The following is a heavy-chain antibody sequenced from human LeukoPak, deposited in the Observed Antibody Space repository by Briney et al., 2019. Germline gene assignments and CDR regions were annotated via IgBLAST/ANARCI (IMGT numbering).Heavy chain of an antibody. V-gene: IGHV4-34*01. J-gene: IGHJ3*02. Sequence: SETLSLTCTVSGVSISSYYWSWIRQPPGKGLEWIGEINHSGSTNYNPSLKSRVTISVDTSKNQFSLKLSSVTAADTAVYYCARGGLISLANTPLGAFDIWGQGTMVSVSS. D-gene: IGHD2-15*01. CDR1: GVSISSYY. CDR3: ARGGLISLANTPLGAFDI. CDR2: INHSGST.